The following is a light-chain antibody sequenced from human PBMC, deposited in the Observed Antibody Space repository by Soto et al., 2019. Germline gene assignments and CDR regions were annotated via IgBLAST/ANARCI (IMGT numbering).Light chain of an antibody. CDR2: DVT. CDR1: SSDVGGYDH. J-gene: IGLJ3*02. CDR3: SSYTNKDTLL. Sequence: QSALTQPASVSGSPGQSITISCTGTSSDVGGYDHVSWYQQHPGKAPKLIIYDVTVRPSGISRRLSGSKSDNTASLAVSGLQPEDEADYYCSSYTNKDTLLFGGGTKLTVL. V-gene: IGLV2-14*03.